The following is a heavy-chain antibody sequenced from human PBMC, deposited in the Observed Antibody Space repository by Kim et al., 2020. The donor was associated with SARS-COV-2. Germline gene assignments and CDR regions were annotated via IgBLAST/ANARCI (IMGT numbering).Heavy chain of an antibody. V-gene: IGHV1-3*01. CDR3: ARGSTRSPRRNTVTPPDGS. CDR1: GYTFTSYA. CDR2: INAGNGNT. Sequence: ASVKVSCKASGYTFTSYAMHWVRQAPGQRLEWMGWINAGNGNTKYSQKFQGRVTITRDTSASTAYMELSSLRSEDTAVYYCARGSTRSPRRNTVTPPDGSWGQGTLVTVSS. J-gene: IGHJ4*02. D-gene: IGHD4-17*01.